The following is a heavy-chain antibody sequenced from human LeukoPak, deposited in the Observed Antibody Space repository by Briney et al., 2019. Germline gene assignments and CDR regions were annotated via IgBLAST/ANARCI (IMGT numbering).Heavy chain of an antibody. CDR3: ATASGYDFYNYYMDV. Sequence: PGGSLRLSCAASGFTFSSYGMHWVRQAPGKGLEWVAVISYDGSNKYYADSVKGRFTISRDNSKNTLYLQMNSLRAEDTAVYYCATASGYDFYNYYMDVWGKGTTVTVSS. J-gene: IGHJ6*03. CDR1: GFTFSSYG. D-gene: IGHD5-12*01. V-gene: IGHV3-30*03. CDR2: ISYDGSNK.